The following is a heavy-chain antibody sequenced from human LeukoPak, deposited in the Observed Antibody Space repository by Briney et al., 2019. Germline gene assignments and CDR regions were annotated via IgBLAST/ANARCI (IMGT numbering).Heavy chain of an antibody. CDR1: GYTFTSYG. V-gene: IGHV1-18*01. Sequence: GASVKVSCKASGYTFTSYGISWVRQATGPGLEWMGWISAYNGNTNYAQKFQGRVTMTRDTSISTAYMELSRLTSDDTAVCYCARDIPGAPKYYYYGMDVWGQGTTVTVSS. J-gene: IGHJ6*02. D-gene: IGHD1-14*01. CDR3: ARDIPGAPKYYYYGMDV. CDR2: ISAYNGNT.